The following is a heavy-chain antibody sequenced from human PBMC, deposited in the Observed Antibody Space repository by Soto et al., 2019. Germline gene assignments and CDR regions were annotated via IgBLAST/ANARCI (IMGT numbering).Heavy chain of an antibody. CDR1: GFTFSSYA. CDR3: ARSGSYYRINWFDP. D-gene: IGHD1-26*01. Sequence: PGGSLRLSCAASGFTFSSYAMSWVRQAPGKGLEWVSAISGSGGSTYYADSVKGRFTISRDNSKNTLYLQMNSLRAEDTAVYYCARSGSYYRINWFDPWGQGTLVTVSS. J-gene: IGHJ5*02. V-gene: IGHV3-23*01. CDR2: ISGSGGST.